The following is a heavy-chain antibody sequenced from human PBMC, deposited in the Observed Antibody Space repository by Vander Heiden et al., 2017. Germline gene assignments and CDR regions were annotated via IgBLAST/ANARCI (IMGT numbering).Heavy chain of an antibody. CDR1: GFTFSNAW. CDR3: TTDSSGSYRYYFDY. Sequence: EVQLVESGGGLVKPGGSLRLSCAASGFTFSNAWMSGVRQAPGKGLEWVGRIKSKTDGGTTDYAAPVKGRFTISRDDSKNTLYLQMNSLKTEDTAVYYCTTDSSGSYRYYFDYWGQGTLVTVSS. V-gene: IGHV3-15*01. D-gene: IGHD1-26*01. J-gene: IGHJ4*02. CDR2: IKSKTDGGTT.